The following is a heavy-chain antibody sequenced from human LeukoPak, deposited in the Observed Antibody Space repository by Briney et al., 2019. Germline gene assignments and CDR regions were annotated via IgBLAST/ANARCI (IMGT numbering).Heavy chain of an antibody. D-gene: IGHD3-16*01. CDR1: GFTVSSNY. CDR2: IYSGGST. CDR3: ARDSGGDYFDY. Sequence: GGSLRLSCAASGFTVSSNYMSWVRQAPGKGLEWASVIYSGGSTYYADSVKGRFTISRDNSKNTLYLQMNSLRAEDTAVYYCARDSGGDYFDYWGQGTLVTVSS. V-gene: IGHV3-53*01. J-gene: IGHJ4*02.